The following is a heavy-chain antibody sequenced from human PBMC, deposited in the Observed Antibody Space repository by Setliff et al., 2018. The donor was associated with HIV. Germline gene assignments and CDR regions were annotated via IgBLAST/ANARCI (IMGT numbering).Heavy chain of an antibody. Sequence: LRLSCEASGFTFSIYNMNWVRQAPGKGLEWVSYISTSGSTIYYADSVKGRFTISRDNSKNMLYLQMNNLTTEDTAVYYCVNRAWLESWGQGTLVTVSS. CDR2: ISTSGSTI. V-gene: IGHV3-48*01. J-gene: IGHJ4*02. CDR1: GFTFSIYN. CDR3: VNRAWLES.